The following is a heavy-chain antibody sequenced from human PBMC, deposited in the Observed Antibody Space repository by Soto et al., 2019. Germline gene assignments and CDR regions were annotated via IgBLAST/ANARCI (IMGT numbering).Heavy chain of an antibody. CDR3: AKGSTANGANSYLDS. D-gene: IGHD2-2*01. V-gene: IGHV3-23*01. Sequence: PGGSLRLSCAASGFTFSSYAMGWVRQAPGKGLEWVSSINAGGGTTYYADSVKDRFTISRDNSKNTLYLQMNSLRAEDTAIYYCAKGSTANGANSYLDSWGQGTLVTSPQ. J-gene: IGHJ4*02. CDR2: INAGGGTT. CDR1: GFTFSSYA.